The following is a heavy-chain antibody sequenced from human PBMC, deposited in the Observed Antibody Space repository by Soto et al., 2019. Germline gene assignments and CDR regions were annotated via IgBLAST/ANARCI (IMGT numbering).Heavy chain of an antibody. Sequence: QVQLVQSGAEVKKPGASVKVSCKASGYTFTSYDINWVRQATGQGLEWMGWMNPNSGNTGYAQKFQGRVTITRNTSISIAYMELSSLRSEDTAVYYCARVNYDFWSGYYYFDYWGQGTLVTVSS. D-gene: IGHD3-3*01. J-gene: IGHJ4*02. V-gene: IGHV1-8*01. CDR2: MNPNSGNT. CDR1: GYTFTSYD. CDR3: ARVNYDFWSGYYYFDY.